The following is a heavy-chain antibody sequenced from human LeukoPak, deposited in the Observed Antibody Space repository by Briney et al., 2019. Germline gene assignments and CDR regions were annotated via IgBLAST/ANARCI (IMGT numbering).Heavy chain of an antibody. CDR1: GYSISSGYY. CDR3: AREAFSSGYYDDY. Sequence: SETLSPTCAVSGYSISSGYYWGWIRQPPGKGLEWIGSIYHSGSTYYNPSLKSRVTISVDTSKNQFSLKLRSVTAADTAVYYCAREAFSSGYYDDYWGQGTLVTVSS. J-gene: IGHJ4*02. V-gene: IGHV4-38-2*02. CDR2: IYHSGST. D-gene: IGHD3-22*01.